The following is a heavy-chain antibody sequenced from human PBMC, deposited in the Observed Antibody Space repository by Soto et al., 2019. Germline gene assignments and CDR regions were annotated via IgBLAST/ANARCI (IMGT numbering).Heavy chain of an antibody. D-gene: IGHD3-10*01. CDR2: IYYSGST. CDR3: GSTNYNPSLKSRVTISVDTSKNQFSLKLSFVTAADTAVYYCARAPYCGGDCYSQGLGHYYYYYMDV. J-gene: IGHJ6*03. V-gene: IGHV4-59*01. CDR1: GGSISSYY. Sequence: SETLSLTCTVSGGSISSYYWSWIRQPPGKGLEWIGYIYYSGSTNYNPSLKSQVTKSEDTSKNQFTLKLSSVTATDTADYYSGSTNYNPSLKSRVTISVDTSKNQFSLKLSFVTAADTAVYYCARAPYCGGDCYSQGLGHYYYYYMDVWGKGTTVTVSS.